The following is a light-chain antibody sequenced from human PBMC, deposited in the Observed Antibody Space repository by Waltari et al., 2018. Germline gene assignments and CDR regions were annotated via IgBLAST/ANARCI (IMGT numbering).Light chain of an antibody. J-gene: IGKJ2*01. CDR3: HQRLIWPYT. V-gene: IGKV3-11*01. Sequence: IVLTQSPATLSLSPGERATLSCRASQSVRSYLAWYQQKPGQAPRLLIYDASNRATGIPARFSGSGSGTDFTFTISSLESEDFVVYYCHQRLIWPYTFGQGTKLEIK. CDR2: DAS. CDR1: QSVRSY.